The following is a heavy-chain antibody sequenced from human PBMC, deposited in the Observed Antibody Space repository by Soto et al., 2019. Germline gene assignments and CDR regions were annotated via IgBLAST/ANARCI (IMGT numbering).Heavy chain of an antibody. V-gene: IGHV1-2*02. CDR2: INPNSGDT. Sequence: ASVKVSCKASGYTFTGYYVHWVRQAPGQGLEWMGWINPNSGDTYLAQRFQGRVTMNRDTSIGTAYMELRGLTSDDTAEYYCGKGGAIVAADTRVYLYNAMDVWGQGTTVTVSS. J-gene: IGHJ6*02. CDR1: GYTFTGYY. CDR3: GKGGAIVAADTRVYLYNAMDV. D-gene: IGHD1-26*01.